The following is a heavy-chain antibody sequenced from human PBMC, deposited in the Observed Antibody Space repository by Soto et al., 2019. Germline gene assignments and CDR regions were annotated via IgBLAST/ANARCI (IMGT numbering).Heavy chain of an antibody. J-gene: IGHJ6*02. CDR3: ARHNGPLYVGYYYDMDV. CDR1: GGSISGYY. CDR2: INHSGST. Sequence: SETLSLTCTVSGGSISGYYWSWIRQPPGKGLEWIGEINHSGSTNYNPSLKSRVTISADTSKNQFSLKLSSVTAADTAVYYCARHNGPLYVGYYYDMDVWGQGTTVTVSS. V-gene: IGHV4-34*01. D-gene: IGHD3-16*01.